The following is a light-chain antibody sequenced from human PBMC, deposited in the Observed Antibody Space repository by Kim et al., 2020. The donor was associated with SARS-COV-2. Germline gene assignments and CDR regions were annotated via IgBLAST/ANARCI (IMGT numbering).Light chain of an antibody. CDR3: CSYAGSYTPFV. CDR1: SNAVGGYKY. J-gene: IGLJ1*01. Sequence: QSVPISCTGTSNAVGGYKYVYWYQQHPGKAPKFMIFDVSKRPSGVPGRFSGSKSGNAASLTISGLQAEDEADYYCCSYAGSYTPFVFGTGTKVTVL. CDR2: DVS. V-gene: IGLV2-11*01.